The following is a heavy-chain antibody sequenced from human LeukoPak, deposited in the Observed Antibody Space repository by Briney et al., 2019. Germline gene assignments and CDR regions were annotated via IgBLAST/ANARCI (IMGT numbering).Heavy chain of an antibody. V-gene: IGHV1-69*04. J-gene: IGHJ3*02. D-gene: IGHD5-12*01. CDR2: IIPILGIA. CDR3: ARGYSGYASDAFDI. CDR1: GYTFTSYG. Sequence: ASVKVSCKASGYTFTSYGISWVRQAPGQGLEWMGRIIPILGIANYAQKFQGRVTITADKSTSTAYMELSSLRSEDTAVYYCARGYSGYASDAFDIWGQGTMVTVSA.